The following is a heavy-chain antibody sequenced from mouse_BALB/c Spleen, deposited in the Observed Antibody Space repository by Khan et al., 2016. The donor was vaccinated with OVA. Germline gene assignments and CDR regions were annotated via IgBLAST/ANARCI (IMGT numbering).Heavy chain of an antibody. CDR3: ARISSYWYSDV. V-gene: IGHV9-1*02. D-gene: IGHD6-2*01. J-gene: IGHJ1*01. CDR2: INTYTGEP. Sequence: QIQLVQSGPELKKPGETVKISCKASGYTFTNYGMNWVKQAPGKGLKWMGWINTYTGEPTYADDFKGRIVFSLETSASTAYLQISNLKNEDMTTYFCARISSYWYSDVWGAGTTVTVS. CDR1: GYTFTNYG.